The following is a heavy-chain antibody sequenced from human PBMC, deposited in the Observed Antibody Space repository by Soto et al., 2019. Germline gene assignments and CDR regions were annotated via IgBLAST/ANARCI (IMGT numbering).Heavy chain of an antibody. CDR1: GFTFDDYG. Sequence: SLRLSCAASGFTFDDYGMHWFRQGPGKGLEWVSGITWNSATIGYAASVKGRFTISRDNAKNSLYLQMNSLRAEDTAVYYCASLNWEVPVTGPWGRGSLVTVSS. CDR2: ITWNSATI. V-gene: IGHV3-9*01. D-gene: IGHD2-2*01. CDR3: ASLNWEVPVTGP. J-gene: IGHJ1*01.